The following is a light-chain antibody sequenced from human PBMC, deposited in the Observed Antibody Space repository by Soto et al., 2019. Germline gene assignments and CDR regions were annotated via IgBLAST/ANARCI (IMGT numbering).Light chain of an antibody. J-gene: IGKJ1*01. CDR1: QSVSSY. CDR2: DAS. Sequence: EIVLTQSPATLSFSPGERATLSCRASQSVSSYLAWYQQKPGHAPRLLIYDASNRATGIPARFSGSGSGTDFTLTISSLEPEDLAVYYCQQRSNSWTFGQGIKVDIK. CDR3: QQRSNSWT. V-gene: IGKV3-11*01.